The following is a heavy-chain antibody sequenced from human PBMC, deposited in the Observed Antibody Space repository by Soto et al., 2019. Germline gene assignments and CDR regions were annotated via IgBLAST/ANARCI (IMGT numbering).Heavy chain of an antibody. CDR1: GFTFDDYG. D-gene: IGHD6-13*01. Sequence: EVQLVESGGGVVRPGGSLRLSCATSGFTFDDYGMSWVRQAPGKGLEWVSGINWNGGSTGYADSVKGRFTISRDNVKNSLYMQMNSLRGEDTALYYCARDVIAAAGPQGDYYHGMYVWAQGTTVTVSS. J-gene: IGHJ6*02. CDR2: INWNGGST. CDR3: ARDVIAAAGPQGDYYHGMYV. V-gene: IGHV3-20*04.